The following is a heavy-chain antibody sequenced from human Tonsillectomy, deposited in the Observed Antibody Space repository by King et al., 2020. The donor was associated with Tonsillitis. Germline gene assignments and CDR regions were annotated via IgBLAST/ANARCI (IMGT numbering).Heavy chain of an antibody. J-gene: IGHJ4*02. V-gene: IGHV3-30*18. D-gene: IGHD6-19*01. Sequence: QLVQSGGGVVQPGRSLRLSCAASGFTFSSYGMHWVRQAPGKGLEWVAVISYDGSNKYYADSVKGRFTISRDNSKNTLYLQMNSLRAEDTAVYYCAKAPIAVAGRKEFDYWGRGTLVTVSS. CDR1: GFTFSSYG. CDR2: ISYDGSNK. CDR3: AKAPIAVAGRKEFDY.